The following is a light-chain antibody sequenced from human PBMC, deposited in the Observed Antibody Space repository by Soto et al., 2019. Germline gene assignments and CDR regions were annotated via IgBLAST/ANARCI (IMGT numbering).Light chain of an antibody. J-gene: IGKJ4*01. CDR2: DAS. CDR3: QQHNNWPPLT. Sequence: EIVMTQSPATLSVSPGERATLSCRASQSVSNKLAWYQQKPGQAPRLLIYDASTRATGIPARFSGSGSGTEFTLTISSLHSEDFAVYYCQQHNNWPPLTFGGGTKVEI. V-gene: IGKV3-15*01. CDR1: QSVSNK.